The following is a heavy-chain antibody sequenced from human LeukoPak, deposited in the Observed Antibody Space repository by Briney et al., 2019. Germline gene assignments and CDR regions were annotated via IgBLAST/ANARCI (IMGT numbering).Heavy chain of an antibody. Sequence: GGSLRLSCAASGFTFSSYAMSWVRQAPGKGLEWVAVISYDGSNKYYADSVKGRFTISRDNSKNTLYLQMNSLRAEDTAVYYCARAYGDTDYYFDYWGQGTLVTVSS. CDR1: GFTFSSYA. V-gene: IGHV3-30-3*01. J-gene: IGHJ4*02. D-gene: IGHD4-17*01. CDR3: ARAYGDTDYYFDY. CDR2: ISYDGSNK.